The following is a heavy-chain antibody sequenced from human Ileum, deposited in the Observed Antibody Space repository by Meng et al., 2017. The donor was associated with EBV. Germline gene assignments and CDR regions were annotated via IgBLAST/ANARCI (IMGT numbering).Heavy chain of an antibody. D-gene: IGHD6-13*01. J-gene: IGHJ4*02. CDR1: GFSFSGHY. CDR3: ARDRIATSGTLGSFEL. CDR2: IRDSGSAL. Sequence: VQVGEFGGGLVKPGGSFGLSCVASGFSFSGHYMIWFRQAPGNGVEWIAFIRDSGSALFYADSVKGRFTISRDKGKKSLYLEMDSLRVEDSAVYYCARDRIATSGTLGSFELWGQGTLVTVSS. V-gene: IGHV3-11*01.